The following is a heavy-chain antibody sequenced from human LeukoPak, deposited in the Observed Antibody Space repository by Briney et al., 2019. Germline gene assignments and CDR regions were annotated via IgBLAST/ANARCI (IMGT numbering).Heavy chain of an antibody. CDR1: GGSISSSSYY. J-gene: IGHJ5*02. D-gene: IGHD1-26*01. Sequence: SETLSLTCTVSGGSISSSSYYWSWIRQPPGKGLEWIGYIYYSGSTNYNPSLKSRVTISVDTSKNQFSLKLSSVTAADTAVYYCARGEATNLGWFGPWGQGSLVTVSS. V-gene: IGHV4-61*01. CDR2: IYYSGST. CDR3: ARGEATNLGWFGP.